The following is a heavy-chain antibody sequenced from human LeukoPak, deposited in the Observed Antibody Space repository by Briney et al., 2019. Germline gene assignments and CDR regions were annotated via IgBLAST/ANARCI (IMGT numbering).Heavy chain of an antibody. CDR3: ARDRGVPGPGNAFDI. Sequence: ASVKVSCKASGYTFTSYGISWVRQAPGQGLEWMGWISAYNGNTNYAQKFQGRVTMTRDTSISTVYMELARLRSDDTALYYCARDRGVPGPGNAFDIWGQGTMVTVSS. J-gene: IGHJ3*02. CDR2: ISAYNGNT. V-gene: IGHV1-18*01. D-gene: IGHD2-8*01. CDR1: GYTFTSYG.